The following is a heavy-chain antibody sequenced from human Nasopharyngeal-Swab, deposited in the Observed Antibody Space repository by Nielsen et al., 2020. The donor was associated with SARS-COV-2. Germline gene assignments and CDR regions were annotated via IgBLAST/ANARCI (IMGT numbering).Heavy chain of an antibody. CDR2: ISHNSGT. CDR1: GVSITSQY. Sequence: SEPLSLPCTVSGVSITSQYWSWIRQPPGKGLEWIGYISHNSGTSYNPSLKSRVTMFMDTSKNQFSLRLRSVTAADTAVYYCAKEGATGWFDPWGQGTLVTVSS. V-gene: IGHV4-59*11. J-gene: IGHJ5*02. CDR3: AKEGATGWFDP.